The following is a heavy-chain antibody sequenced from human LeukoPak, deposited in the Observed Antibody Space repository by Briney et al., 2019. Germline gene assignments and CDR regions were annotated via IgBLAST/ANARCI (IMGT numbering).Heavy chain of an antibody. J-gene: IGHJ3*01. V-gene: IGHV3-7*01. CDR2: IKQEGNEK. CDR3: VRDYGGSSGAFDL. CDR1: GFTFTDDW. Sequence: GGSLRLSCAGSGFTFTDDWMSWVRQAPGKGLEWVANIKQEGNEKNYLDSVKGRFTISRDNARKALYLQMNSLRVEDTAVYYCVRDYGGSSGAFDLWGQGTMVTVSS. D-gene: IGHD4-23*01.